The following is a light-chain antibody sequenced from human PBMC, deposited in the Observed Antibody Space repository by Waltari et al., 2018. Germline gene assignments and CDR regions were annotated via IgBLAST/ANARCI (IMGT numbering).Light chain of an antibody. J-gene: IGKJ4*01. CDR3: QQRSNWPGLT. Sequence: EIVLTQSPATLSLSPGERATLSCRASQSVSRYFAWYQQKPGQAPRLLIYDASNRATGIPGMFSGSGSGTDFTLTISSLEPEDFAVYYCQQRSNWPGLTFGGGTKVEIK. CDR2: DAS. V-gene: IGKV3-11*01. CDR1: QSVSRY.